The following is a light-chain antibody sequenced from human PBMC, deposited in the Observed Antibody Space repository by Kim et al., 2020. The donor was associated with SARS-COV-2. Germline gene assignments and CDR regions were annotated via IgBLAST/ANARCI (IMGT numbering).Light chain of an antibody. CDR3: QQYNSWLIT. Sequence: EIVMTQSPATLSVSPGERVTLSCRASQSVLTNLAWYQQKPGQAPRLLIYGASTRATGFPVRFSGSGSGTEFTLTISSLQSEDFAVYYCQQYNSWLITFGQGTRLEIK. V-gene: IGKV3-15*01. CDR2: GAS. CDR1: QSVLTN. J-gene: IGKJ5*01.